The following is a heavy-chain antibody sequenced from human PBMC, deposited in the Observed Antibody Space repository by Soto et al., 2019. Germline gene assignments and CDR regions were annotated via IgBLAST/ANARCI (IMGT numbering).Heavy chain of an antibody. J-gene: IGHJ4*02. CDR3: ARDGGSYALNY. D-gene: IGHD1-26*01. V-gene: IGHV1-18*01. Sequence: QVQLVQSGAEVKKPGASVKVSCKASGYTFTSYGISWVRQAPGQGLEWMGWISAYNGNTNKTQKLQGRVTMTTGTSTSTADMELRSLRSDATAVYYCARDGGSYALNYWGKGTLVTVSS. CDR1: GYTFTSYG. CDR2: ISAYNGNT.